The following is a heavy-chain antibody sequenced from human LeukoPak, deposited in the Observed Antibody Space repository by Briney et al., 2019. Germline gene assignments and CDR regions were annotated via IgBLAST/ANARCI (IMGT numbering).Heavy chain of an antibody. CDR2: IRSDGSNK. CDR1: GFTLSSYA. Sequence: GGSLRLSCAASGFTLSSYAMSWVRQAPGKGLEWVAFIRSDGSNKSYADSVKGRFTISRDNSKNTLYLQMNSLRPEDTAVYYCARARPSMWIDYWGQGTLVTVSS. CDR3: ARARPSMWIDY. D-gene: IGHD5-12*01. V-gene: IGHV3-30*02. J-gene: IGHJ4*02.